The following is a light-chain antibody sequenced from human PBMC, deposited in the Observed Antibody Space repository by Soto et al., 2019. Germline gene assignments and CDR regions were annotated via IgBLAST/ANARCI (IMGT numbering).Light chain of an antibody. CDR1: SSGVEYYNL. Sequence: QSALTQPASVSGSPGQSITLSCTRTSSGVEYYNLVSWYQHHPGKAPKLIIYEGSQRPSGVSDRFSGSKSGNTASLTISGLHAEDEADYYCSSYAGAVVFGGGTKLTVL. V-gene: IGLV2-23*01. CDR2: EGS. CDR3: SSYAGAVV. J-gene: IGLJ2*01.